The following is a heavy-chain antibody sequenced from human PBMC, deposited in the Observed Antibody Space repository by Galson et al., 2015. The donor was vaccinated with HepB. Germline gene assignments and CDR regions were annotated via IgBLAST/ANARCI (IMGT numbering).Heavy chain of an antibody. CDR3: ATERDYVWGSYRKGYFDY. Sequence: SVKVSCKVSGYTLTELSMHWVRQAPGKGLEWMGGFDPEDGETIYAQKFQGRVTMTEDTFTDTAYMELSSLRSEDTAVYYCATERDYVWGSYRKGYFDYWSQGTLVTVSS. CDR2: FDPEDGET. CDR1: GYTLTELS. J-gene: IGHJ4*02. D-gene: IGHD3-16*02. V-gene: IGHV1-24*01.